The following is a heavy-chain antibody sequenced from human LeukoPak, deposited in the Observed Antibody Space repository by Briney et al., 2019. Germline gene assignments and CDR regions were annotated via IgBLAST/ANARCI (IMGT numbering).Heavy chain of an antibody. J-gene: IGHJ4*02. V-gene: IGHV3-74*01. Sequence: GGSLRLSCAASGFTFSNSWMSWVRQTPDKGLVWVSRIKYDGSSTVYADSVKGRFTISRDNAKNTLDLQMNSLRAEDTAVYYCARGGPYSSSSLDYWGQGTLVTVSS. CDR2: IKYDGSST. D-gene: IGHD6-6*01. CDR1: GFTFSNSW. CDR3: ARGGPYSSSSLDY.